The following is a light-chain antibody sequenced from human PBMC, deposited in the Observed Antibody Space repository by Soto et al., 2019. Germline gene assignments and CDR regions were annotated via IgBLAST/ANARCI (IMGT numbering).Light chain of an antibody. CDR2: DAS. V-gene: IGKV1-33*01. CDR1: QDISNY. Sequence: IHMTDSPASLSASVGYRVTITFRASQDISNYLNWYQQKPGKAPKLLIYDASNLETGVPSRFSGSGSGTDFTFTISSLQPEDIATYYCQQYDNLPLTFGGGTKVDI. CDR3: QQYDNLPLT. J-gene: IGKJ4*01.